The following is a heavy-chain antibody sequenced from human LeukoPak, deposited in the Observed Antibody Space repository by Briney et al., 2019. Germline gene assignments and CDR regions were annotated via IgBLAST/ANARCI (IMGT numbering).Heavy chain of an antibody. CDR2: ISYDGSNK. CDR3: AKDEGQQQLEYYFDY. CDR1: GFTFSSYG. D-gene: IGHD6-13*01. Sequence: GGSLRLSCAASGFTFSSYGMHWVRQAPGKGLEWVAVISYDGSNKYYADSVKGRFTISRDNSKNTLYLQMNSLRAGATAVYYCAKDEGQQQLEYYFDYWGQGTLVTVSS. V-gene: IGHV3-30*18. J-gene: IGHJ4*02.